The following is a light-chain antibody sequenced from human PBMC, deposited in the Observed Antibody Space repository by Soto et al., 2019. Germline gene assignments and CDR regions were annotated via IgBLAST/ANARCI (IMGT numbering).Light chain of an antibody. CDR2: GES. CDR3: QQYNNWPPYT. CDR1: QSVSSN. V-gene: IGKV3-15*01. Sequence: EIVMTQSPATLSVSPGDRATLSCRASQSVSSNLAWYQQKPGQDPRLLIYGESTRATGIPARFSGSGSGTEFTLTISSRQAEEFAVYYCQQYNNWPPYTFGQGTKLEIK. J-gene: IGKJ2*01.